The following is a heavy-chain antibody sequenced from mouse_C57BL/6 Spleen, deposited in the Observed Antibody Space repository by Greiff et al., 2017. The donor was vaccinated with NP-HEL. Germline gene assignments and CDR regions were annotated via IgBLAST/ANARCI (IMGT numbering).Heavy chain of an antibody. J-gene: IGHJ2*01. CDR3: TREGFSYLDY. D-gene: IGHD3-3*01. Sequence: VQLQQSGAELVRPGASVTLSCEASGYTFTDYEMHWVKQTPVHGLEWIGAIDPETGGTAYNQKFKGKAILTADKSSSTAYMELRSLTSEDSAVYYCTREGFSYLDYWGQGTTLTVSS. CDR1: GYTFTDYE. V-gene: IGHV1-15*01. CDR2: IDPETGGT.